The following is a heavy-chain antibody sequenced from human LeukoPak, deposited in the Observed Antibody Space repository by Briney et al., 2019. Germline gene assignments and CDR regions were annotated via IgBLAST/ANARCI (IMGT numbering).Heavy chain of an antibody. D-gene: IGHD3-22*01. Sequence: ASVNVSCKASGYTFTGYYMHWVRQAPGQGLEWMGWINPNSGGTNYAQKFQGRVTMTRDTSISTAYMELSGLRSDDTAVYYCARSPDVVAITTGGFDYWGQGTLVTVSP. CDR1: GYTFTGYY. CDR2: INPNSGGT. J-gene: IGHJ4*02. V-gene: IGHV1-2*02. CDR3: ARSPDVVAITTGGFDY.